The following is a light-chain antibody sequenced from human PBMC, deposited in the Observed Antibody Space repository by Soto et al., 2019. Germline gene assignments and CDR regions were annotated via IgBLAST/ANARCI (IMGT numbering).Light chain of an antibody. Sequence: EIVLTQSPGTLSLSPGERVTLSCRASQSVSSSYLAWYQQKPGQAPRLLIYDASRATGIPDRFSASGSGTDFTLTITRLEPEDFAVYYCKHYGTSALFGPGTKVDI. J-gene: IGKJ3*01. V-gene: IGKV3-20*01. CDR3: KHYGTSAL. CDR2: DAS. CDR1: QSVSSSY.